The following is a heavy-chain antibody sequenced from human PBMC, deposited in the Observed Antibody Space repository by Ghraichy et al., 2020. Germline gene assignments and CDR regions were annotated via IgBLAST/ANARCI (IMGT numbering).Heavy chain of an antibody. CDR1: GGSISSYY. CDR3: ATPLLGDEGAFDI. J-gene: IGHJ3*02. Sequence: SETLSLTCTVSGGSISSYYWSWIRQPPGKGLEWIGYIYYSGSTNYNPSLKSRVTISVDTSKNQFSLKLSSVTAADTAVYYCATPLLGDEGAFDIWGQGTMVTVSS. V-gene: IGHV4-59*01. CDR2: IYYSGST. D-gene: IGHD3-16*01.